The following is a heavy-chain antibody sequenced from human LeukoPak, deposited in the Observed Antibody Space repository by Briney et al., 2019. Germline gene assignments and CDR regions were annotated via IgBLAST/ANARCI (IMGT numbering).Heavy chain of an antibody. CDR3: AKDAPTRLITMIVEY. CDR1: GFTFSTYA. J-gene: IGHJ4*02. D-gene: IGHD3-22*01. Sequence: GGSLRLSCAASGFTFSTYAVNWVRQAPGKGLEWVSTISGSGDSTYYADSVKGRFTISRDNSKNTLYLQMNSLRAEDTAVYYCAKDAPTRLITMIVEYWGQGTLVTVSS. V-gene: IGHV3-23*01. CDR2: ISGSGDST.